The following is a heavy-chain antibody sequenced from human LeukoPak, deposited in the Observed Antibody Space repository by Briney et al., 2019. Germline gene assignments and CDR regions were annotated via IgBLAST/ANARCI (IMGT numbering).Heavy chain of an antibody. CDR3: TTDTFGARDS. V-gene: IGHV3-74*01. CDR2: INEDGSST. CDR1: VYTFSRYC. J-gene: IGHJ4*02. D-gene: IGHD3-10*01. Sequence: PGVSLRLSCAASVYTFSRYCMHWVRQGRGKGLVWVSRINEDGSSTSYAESVGGRFTISRDNAKNTLYLQMNSLRAEAAAVYYCTTDTFGARDSWGQGTLVTVSS.